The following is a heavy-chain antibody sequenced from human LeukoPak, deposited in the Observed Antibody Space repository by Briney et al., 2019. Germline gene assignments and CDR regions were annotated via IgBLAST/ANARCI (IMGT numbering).Heavy chain of an antibody. CDR2: ISAYNGNT. J-gene: IGHJ6*03. V-gene: IGHV1-18*01. CDR1: GYTFTSYG. Sequence: ASVKVSCKASGYTFTSYGISWVRQAPGQGLEWMGWISAYNGNTNYAQKLQGRVSMTTDTSTSTAYMELSSLRSEDTAVYSCARAGITMVRGDSYIDVWGKGTTVTISS. D-gene: IGHD3-10*01. CDR3: ARAGITMVRGDSYIDV.